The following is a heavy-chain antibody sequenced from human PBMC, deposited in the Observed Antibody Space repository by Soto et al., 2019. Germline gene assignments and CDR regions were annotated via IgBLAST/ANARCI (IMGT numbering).Heavy chain of an antibody. V-gene: IGHV3-11*03. CDR3: ASGSYWGDYYGMDV. J-gene: IGHJ6*02. Sequence: PGGSLRLSCAASGFTFSDYYMSWIRQAPGKGLEWVSYISSSSSYTNYADSVKGRFTISRDNAKNSLYLQMNSLRDEDTAVYYCASGSYWGDYYGMDVWGQGTTVTVSS. D-gene: IGHD1-26*01. CDR2: ISSSSSYT. CDR1: GFTFSDYY.